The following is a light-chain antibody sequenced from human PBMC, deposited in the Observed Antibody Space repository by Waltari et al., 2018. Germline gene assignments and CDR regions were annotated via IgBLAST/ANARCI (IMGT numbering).Light chain of an antibody. J-gene: IGLJ1*01. CDR3: CSYAGLGTYV. CDR2: EVS. V-gene: IGLV2-23*02. Sequence: QSALTQPASVSGTPGQSITISCTGTTSDVGNYDLVSWYQQHPGKAPKLLICEVSKRPSGVSSRFSGSKSGNTASLTISGLQAEDEADYYCCSYAGLGTYVFGSGTKVTVL. CDR1: TSDVGNYDL.